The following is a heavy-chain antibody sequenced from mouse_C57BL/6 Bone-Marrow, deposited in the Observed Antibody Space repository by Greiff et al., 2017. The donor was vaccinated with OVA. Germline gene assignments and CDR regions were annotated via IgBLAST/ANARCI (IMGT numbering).Heavy chain of an antibody. CDR1: GFNIKDDY. CDR2: IDPENGDT. V-gene: IGHV14-4*01. Sequence: EVKLVESGAELVRPGASVKLSCTASGFNIKDDYMHWVKQRPEQGLEWIGWIDPENGDTEYASKFQGKATITADTSSNTAYLQLSSLTSEDTAVYYCTTWDYYGSSSWFAYWGQGTLVTVSA. D-gene: IGHD1-1*01. CDR3: TTWDYYGSSSWFAY. J-gene: IGHJ3*01.